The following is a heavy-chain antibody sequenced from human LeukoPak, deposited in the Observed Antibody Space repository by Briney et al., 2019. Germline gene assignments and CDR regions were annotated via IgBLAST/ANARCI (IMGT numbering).Heavy chain of an antibody. J-gene: IGHJ1*01. D-gene: IGHD4-17*01. Sequence: PGGYLRLSCAASGFTFSSYSMTWVRQAPGKGLEWVSSISSSSSYIYYADSVKGRFTISRDNAKNSLYLQMNSLRAEDTAVYYCARTTVTQGAEYFQHWGQGTLVTVSS. CDR1: GFTFSSYS. CDR3: ARTTVTQGAEYFQH. CDR2: ISSSSSYI. V-gene: IGHV3-21*01.